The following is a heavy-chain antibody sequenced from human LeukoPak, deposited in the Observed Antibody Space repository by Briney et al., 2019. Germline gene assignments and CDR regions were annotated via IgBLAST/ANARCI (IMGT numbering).Heavy chain of an antibody. D-gene: IGHD6-13*01. V-gene: IGHV3-23*01. Sequence: PGRSLRLSCAASGFTFSSYAMSWVRQAPGKGLEWVSAISGSGGSTYYADSVKGRFTISRDNAKNSLYLQMNSLRAEDTAVYYCARPQSSSWHYGMDVWGQGTTVTVSS. J-gene: IGHJ6*02. CDR1: GFTFSSYA. CDR2: ISGSGGST. CDR3: ARPQSSSWHYGMDV.